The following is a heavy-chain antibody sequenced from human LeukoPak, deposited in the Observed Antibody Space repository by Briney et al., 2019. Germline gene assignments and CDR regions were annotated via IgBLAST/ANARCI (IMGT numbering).Heavy chain of an antibody. V-gene: IGHV1-2*02. CDR3: ARAGGDGPSGY. CDR1: GYSFTGNY. CDR2: INPNSGGT. D-gene: IGHD5-24*01. J-gene: IGHJ4*02. Sequence: ASVNVSCKASGYSFTGNYMHWVRQAAGQGLERMGWINPNSGGTNYAQKFQGRVTMTRDTSISTAYMELSRLRSDDTAVYYCARAGGDGPSGYWGQGTLVTVSS.